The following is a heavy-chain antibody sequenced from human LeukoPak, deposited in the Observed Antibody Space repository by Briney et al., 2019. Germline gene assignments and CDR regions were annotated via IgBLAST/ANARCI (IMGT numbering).Heavy chain of an antibody. J-gene: IGHJ3*02. V-gene: IGHV6-1*01. Sequence: SQTLSLTCAISGDIVSSNTAAWSWFRQSPSRGLEWLGRTYYRSNWYYDYATSVKSRVSINPDTSKNQFSLQLNSVTPEDMAVYYCARDSGMGNDAFDIWAKGQWSPSLQ. CDR3: ARDSGMGNDAFDI. CDR1: GDIVSSNTAA. D-gene: IGHD6-19*01. CDR2: TYYRSNWYY.